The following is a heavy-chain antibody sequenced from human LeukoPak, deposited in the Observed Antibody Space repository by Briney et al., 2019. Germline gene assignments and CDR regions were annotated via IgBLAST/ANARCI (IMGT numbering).Heavy chain of an antibody. Sequence: SETLSLTCAVYGGSFSGYYWSWIRQPPGKGLEWIGEINHSGSTNYNPSLKSRVTISVDTSKNQFSLKLSSVTAADTAVYYCARGSIISVDYWGQGTLVTVSS. J-gene: IGHJ4*02. CDR1: GGSFSGYY. V-gene: IGHV4-34*01. CDR3: ARGSIISVDY. CDR2: INHSGST. D-gene: IGHD3-16*01.